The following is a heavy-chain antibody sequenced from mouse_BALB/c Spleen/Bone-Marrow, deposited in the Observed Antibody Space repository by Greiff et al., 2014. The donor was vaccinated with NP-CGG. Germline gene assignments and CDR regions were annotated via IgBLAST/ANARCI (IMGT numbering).Heavy chain of an antibody. D-gene: IGHD1-1*01. V-gene: IGHV14-3*02. CDR3: ARYYCGSSYFDY. Sequence: VQLQQSGAELVKPGASVKLSCTASGFNIKDTYMHWVKQRPEQGLEWIGRIDPANGNTKYDPKFQGKATITADTSSNTAYPQLSSLTSEDTAVYYCARYYCGSSYFDYWGQGTTLTVSS. CDR1: GFNIKDTY. J-gene: IGHJ2*01. CDR2: IDPANGNT.